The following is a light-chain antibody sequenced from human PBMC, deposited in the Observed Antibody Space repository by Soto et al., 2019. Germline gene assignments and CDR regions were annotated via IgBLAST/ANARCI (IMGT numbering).Light chain of an antibody. J-gene: IGLJ1*01. Sequence: QSALTQPASVSGSPGQSITISCTGTSSYVGAFNYVSWYLQYPGKAPKLMIYEVGNRPSGVSNRVSGSKSGNTASLTISGLQAEDEADYYCCSYASGSIYVFGTGTKVTVL. CDR3: CSYASGSIYV. V-gene: IGLV2-14*01. CDR1: SSYVGAFNY. CDR2: EVG.